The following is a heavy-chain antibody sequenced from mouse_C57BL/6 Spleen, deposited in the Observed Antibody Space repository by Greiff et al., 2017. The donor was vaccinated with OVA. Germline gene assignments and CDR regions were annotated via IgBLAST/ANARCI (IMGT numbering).Heavy chain of an antibody. CDR2: INPNNGGT. V-gene: IGHV1-18*01. Sequence: EVQLQQSGPELVKPGASVKISCKASGYTFTDYNMDWVKQSHGKSLEWIGDINPNNGGTIYNQKFKGKATLTVDKSSSTAYMQLRSLTSEDTAVYYCARGDYSSPYAMDYWGQGTSVTVSA. CDR3: ARGDYSSPYAMDY. J-gene: IGHJ4*01. CDR1: GYTFTDYN. D-gene: IGHD2-5*01.